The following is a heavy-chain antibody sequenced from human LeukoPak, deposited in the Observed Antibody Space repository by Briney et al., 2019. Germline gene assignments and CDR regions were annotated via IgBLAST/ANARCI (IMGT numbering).Heavy chain of an antibody. CDR2: IYYIGNT. CDR1: GGSISSYY. Sequence: LETLSLTCTVSGGSISSYYWNWIRQPPGEGLEWLGCIYYIGNTNYNPSLKSRVTISVDTSKNQFSLRLSSVTAADTAVYYCARASRSSGLDYWGQGTLVTVSS. J-gene: IGHJ4*02. CDR3: ARASRSSGLDY. V-gene: IGHV4-59*01.